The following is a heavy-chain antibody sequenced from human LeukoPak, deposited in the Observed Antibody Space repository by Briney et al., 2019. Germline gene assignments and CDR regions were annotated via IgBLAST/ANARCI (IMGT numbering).Heavy chain of an antibody. V-gene: IGHV3-23*01. CDR3: AKDPLPKRS. CDR2: ISGSGGST. Sequence: GGSLRLSCAASGFTFDPYAVNWVRQAPGKGLEWVSTISGSGGSTYYADSVKGRFTISRDNSKNTLYLQMNSLRAEDTAVYYCAKDPLPKRSWGQGTMVTVSS. CDR1: GFTFDPYA. J-gene: IGHJ3*01. D-gene: IGHD2-2*01.